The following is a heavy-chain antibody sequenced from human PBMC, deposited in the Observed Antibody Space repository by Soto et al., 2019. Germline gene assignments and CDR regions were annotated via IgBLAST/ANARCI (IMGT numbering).Heavy chain of an antibody. Sequence: ASVKVSCKASGGTFSSYAISWVRQAPGQGLEWMGGIIPIFGTANYAQKFQGRVTITADESTSTAYMELSSLRSEDTAVYYCARSVSFRYQLLKRGMDVWGQGTTVTVSS. V-gene: IGHV1-69*13. J-gene: IGHJ6*02. D-gene: IGHD2-2*01. CDR3: ARSVSFRYQLLKRGMDV. CDR1: GGTFSSYA. CDR2: IIPIFGTA.